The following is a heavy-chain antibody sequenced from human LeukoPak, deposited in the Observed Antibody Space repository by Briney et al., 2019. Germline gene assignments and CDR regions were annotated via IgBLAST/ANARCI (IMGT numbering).Heavy chain of an antibody. CDR1: GGSFSGHY. Sequence: PSETLSLTCAVYGGSFSGHYWSWIRQPPGKGLEWIGEINHSGSTNYNPSLKSRVTISVDTSKNQFSLKLSSVTAADTAVYYCARGAPPHNSSSFFDYWGQGTLVTVSS. D-gene: IGHD6-6*01. CDR3: ARGAPPHNSSSFFDY. CDR2: INHSGST. J-gene: IGHJ4*02. V-gene: IGHV4-34*01.